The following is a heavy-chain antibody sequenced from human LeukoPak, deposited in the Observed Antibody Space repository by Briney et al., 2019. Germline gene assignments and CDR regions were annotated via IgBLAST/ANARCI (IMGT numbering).Heavy chain of an antibody. CDR1: GGTFSSYA. Sequence: SVKVSCKASGGTFSSYAISWVRQAPGQGLEWMGRIIPIFGTANYAQKFQGRVTITTDESTSTAYMELSSLRSEDTAVYYCARGGSSGTKTAAAGKSGYWGQGTLVTVSS. V-gene: IGHV1-69*05. CDR3: ARGGSSGTKTAAAGKSGY. D-gene: IGHD6-13*01. CDR2: IIPIFGTA. J-gene: IGHJ4*02.